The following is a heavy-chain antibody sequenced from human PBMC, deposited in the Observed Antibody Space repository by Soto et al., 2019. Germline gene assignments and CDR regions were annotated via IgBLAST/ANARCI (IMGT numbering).Heavy chain of an antibody. J-gene: IGHJ6*02. CDR1: GYTFTGYY. CDR3: ARDHARTVTTAGALMGG. CDR2: INPNSGGT. D-gene: IGHD4-17*01. V-gene: IGHV1-2*04. Sequence: ASVKVSCKASGYTFTGYYMHWVRQAPGQGLEWMGWINPNSGGTNYAQKFQGWVTMTRDTSISTAYMELSRLRSDDTAVYYCARDHARTVTTAGALMGGWGRGTTVTVAS.